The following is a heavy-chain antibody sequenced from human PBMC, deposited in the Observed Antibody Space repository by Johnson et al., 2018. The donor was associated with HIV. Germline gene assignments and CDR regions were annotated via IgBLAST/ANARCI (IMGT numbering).Heavy chain of an antibody. V-gene: IGHV3-23*04. Sequence: VHLVESGGGLVQPRASLTLPRAASRFTFSSHAMSRVRQAPGKGLDWLSAICGSGCSPYYSDSQKGRFTISRDNSKNTLYQQMNSLRAEDTAVYYCARGKKQWLDEDAFDIWGQGTVVTVSS. D-gene: IGHD6-19*01. J-gene: IGHJ3*02. CDR3: ARGKKQWLDEDAFDI. CDR2: ICGSGCSP. CDR1: RFTFSSHA.